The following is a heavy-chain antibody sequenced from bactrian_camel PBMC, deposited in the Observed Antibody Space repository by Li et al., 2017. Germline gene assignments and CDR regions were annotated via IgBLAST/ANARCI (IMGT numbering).Heavy chain of an antibody. D-gene: IGHD5*01. CDR3: AAGQGVGWCLDVIRVGAEADFDY. Sequence: HVQLVESGGGSVQTGGSLGLSCVVSGYSVSNVCMGWFRQAPGKEREVVARIDKGGTDIVYKDSVKGRFTISVDNAKKTLYLQMNSLKPEDTAMYYCAAGQGVGWCLDVIRVGAEADFDYWGQGTQVTVS. CDR2: IDKGGTDI. J-gene: IGHJ6*01. V-gene: IGHV3S6*01. CDR1: GYSVSNVC.